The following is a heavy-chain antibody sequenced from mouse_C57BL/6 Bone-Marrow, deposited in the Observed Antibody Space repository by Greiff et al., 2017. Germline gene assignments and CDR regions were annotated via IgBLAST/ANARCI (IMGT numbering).Heavy chain of an antibody. CDR3: AKGGNYVGDY. D-gene: IGHD2-1*01. CDR1: GYTFTSYW. CDR2: IDPSDSYT. Sequence: QVQLQQPGAELVRPGTSVKLSCKASGYTFTSYWMNWVKQRPGQGLEWIGVIDPSDSYTNYNQKFKGKATLTVDTSSSTAYMQLSSLTSEDSAVYYCAKGGNYVGDYWGQGTTLTVSS. J-gene: IGHJ2*01. V-gene: IGHV1-59*01.